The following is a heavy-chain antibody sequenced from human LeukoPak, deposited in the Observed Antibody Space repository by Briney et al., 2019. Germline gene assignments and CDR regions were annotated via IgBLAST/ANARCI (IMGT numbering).Heavy chain of an antibody. CDR3: ARDHLNDYGDSYFDY. CDR1: GFTFSSYE. V-gene: IGHV3-48*03. Sequence: GGSLRLSCAASGFTFSSYEMNWVRQAPGKGLEWVSYISSSGSTIYYADSVKGRFTISRDNAKNSLYLQMNSLRAEDTAVYYCARDHLNDYGDSYFDYWGQGTLVTVSS. D-gene: IGHD4-17*01. CDR2: ISSSGSTI. J-gene: IGHJ4*02.